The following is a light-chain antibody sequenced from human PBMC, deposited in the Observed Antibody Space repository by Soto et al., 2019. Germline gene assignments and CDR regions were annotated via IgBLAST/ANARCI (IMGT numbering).Light chain of an antibody. CDR3: QQSYSTPHT. V-gene: IGKV1-39*01. CDR1: QSISNY. Sequence: DIQVTQSPSSLSASVGDRVTITCRASQSISNYLNWYQQKPGKAPKLLIYAASNLQSGVPSRFSGSGSGTDFTLTISSLQPDDFAAYYCQQSYSTPHTFGPG. CDR2: AAS. J-gene: IGKJ3*01.